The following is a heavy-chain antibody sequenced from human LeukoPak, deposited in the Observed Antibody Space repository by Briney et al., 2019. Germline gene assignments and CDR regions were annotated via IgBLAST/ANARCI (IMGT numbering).Heavy chain of an antibody. D-gene: IGHD3-22*01. V-gene: IGHV4-34*01. CDR2: INHSGST. CDR3: ARLDYYDSSGYPYAFDI. CDR1: GGSFSGYY. J-gene: IGHJ3*02. Sequence: PSETLSLTCAVYGGSFSGYYWSWIGQPPGKGLEWIGEINHSGSTNYNPSLKSRVTISVDTSKNQFSLKLSSVTAADTAVYYCARLDYYDSSGYPYAFDIWGQGTMVTVSS.